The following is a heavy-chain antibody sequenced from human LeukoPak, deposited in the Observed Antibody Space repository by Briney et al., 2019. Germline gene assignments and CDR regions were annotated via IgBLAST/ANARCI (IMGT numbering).Heavy chain of an antibody. Sequence: SETLSLTCTVSGGSISSYYWSWIRQPPGKGLEWIGYIHYSGSTNYKPSLKSRITISVDTSKNQFSLKLSSVTAADTAVYYCARDLRIATRRFDYWGQGTLVTVSS. J-gene: IGHJ4*02. CDR3: ARDLRIATRRFDY. CDR2: IHYSGST. CDR1: GGSISSYY. V-gene: IGHV4-59*12. D-gene: IGHD6-6*01.